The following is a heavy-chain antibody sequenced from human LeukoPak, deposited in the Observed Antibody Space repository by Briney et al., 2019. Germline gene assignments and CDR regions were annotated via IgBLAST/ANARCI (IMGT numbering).Heavy chain of an antibody. CDR1: GYTLTELS. CDR3: ATPRPTGDTSLFDY. J-gene: IGHJ4*02. Sequence: ASVKVSCKVSGYTLTELSMHWVRQAPGKGREWMGGFDPEDGETIYAQKFQGRVTMTEDTSTDTAYMELSSLRSEDTAVYYCATPRPTGDTSLFDYWGQGTLVTVSS. CDR2: FDPEDGET. D-gene: IGHD7-27*01. V-gene: IGHV1-24*01.